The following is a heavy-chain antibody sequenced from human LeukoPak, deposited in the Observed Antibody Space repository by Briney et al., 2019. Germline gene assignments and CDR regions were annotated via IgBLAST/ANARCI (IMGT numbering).Heavy chain of an antibody. CDR2: IWYDGSNK. V-gene: IGHV3-33*01. J-gene: IGHJ6*02. CDR1: GFTFSSYG. D-gene: IGHD2-21*02. CDR3: ARDSMVVTAIKVRYYYGMDV. Sequence: GGSLRLSCAASGFTFSSYGMHWVRQPPGKGLEWVAVIWYDGSNKYYADSVKGRFTISRDNSKNTLYLQMNSLRAEDTAVYYCARDSMVVTAIKVRYYYGMDVWGQGTTVTVSS.